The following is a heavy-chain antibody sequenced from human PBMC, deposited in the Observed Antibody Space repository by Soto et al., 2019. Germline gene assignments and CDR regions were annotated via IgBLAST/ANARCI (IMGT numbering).Heavy chain of an antibody. CDR3: AKAGITGTYYYYGMDV. CDR2: ISGSGGST. V-gene: IGHV3-23*01. D-gene: IGHD1-20*01. Sequence: SLRLSCAASGFTFSSYAMSWVRQAPGKGLEWVSAISGSGGSTYYADSVKGRFTISRDNSKNTLYLQMNSLRAEDTAVYYCAKAGITGTYYYYGMDVWGQGTTVTVSS. CDR1: GFTFSSYA. J-gene: IGHJ6*02.